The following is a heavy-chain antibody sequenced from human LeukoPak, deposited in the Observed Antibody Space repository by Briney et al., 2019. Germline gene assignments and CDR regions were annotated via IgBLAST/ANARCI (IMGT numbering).Heavy chain of an antibody. Sequence: GESLQISCQGSGYNFITYWIAWVRQMRGKGLEWMGSIYPGDSDTRYSPAFQGQVTISADKSISTAYLQWSSLKASDTAMYYCARLAYSTTWSAARFDPWGQGTLVTVSS. D-gene: IGHD3-16*01. V-gene: IGHV5-51*01. CDR2: IYPGDSDT. CDR1: GYNFITYW. CDR3: ARLAYSTTWSAARFDP. J-gene: IGHJ5*02.